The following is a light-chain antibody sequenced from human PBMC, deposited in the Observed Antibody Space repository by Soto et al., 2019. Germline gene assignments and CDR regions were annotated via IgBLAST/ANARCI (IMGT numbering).Light chain of an antibody. CDR2: DAS. CDR1: QSISSW. Sequence: DIQMTQSPSTLSASVGDRVTITCRASQSISSWLAWYQQKPGKAPKLLIYDASSLESGVPSRFSGSGSETDFTLTISSLQPEDFATYSCQQSYSTPWTFGQGTMVDIK. J-gene: IGKJ1*01. V-gene: IGKV1-5*01. CDR3: QQSYSTPWT.